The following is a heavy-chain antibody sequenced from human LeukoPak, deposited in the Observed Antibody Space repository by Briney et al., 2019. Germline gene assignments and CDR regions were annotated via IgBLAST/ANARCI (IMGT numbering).Heavy chain of an antibody. CDR1: GGTFSSYA. J-gene: IGHJ6*04. CDR3: ARDYYGSGSHPEDYYYYGMDV. D-gene: IGHD3-10*01. V-gene: IGHV1-69*01. CDR2: IIPIFGTA. Sequence: SVKVSCKASGGTFSSYAISWVRQAPGQGLGWMGGIIPIFGTANYAQKFQGRVTITADESTSTAYMELSSLRSEDTAVYYCARDYYGSGSHPEDYYYYGMDVWGKGTTVTVSS.